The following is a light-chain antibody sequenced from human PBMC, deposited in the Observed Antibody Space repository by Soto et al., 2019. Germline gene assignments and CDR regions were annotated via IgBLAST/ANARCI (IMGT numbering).Light chain of an antibody. CDR1: SSDVGGYNY. Sequence: QSALTQPASVSGSPGQSITISCTGTSSDVGGYNYVSWYQQHPGKAPKLMIYDVSNRPSGVSNRLSGSTSGNTASLTISGLPAEDEADYYCSSYTSSSTLEVFGGGTKLTVL. CDR2: DVS. V-gene: IGLV2-14*01. J-gene: IGLJ2*01. CDR3: SSYTSSSTLEV.